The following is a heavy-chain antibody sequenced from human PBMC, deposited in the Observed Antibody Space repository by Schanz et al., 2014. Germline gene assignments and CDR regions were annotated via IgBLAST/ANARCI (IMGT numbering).Heavy chain of an antibody. V-gene: IGHV3-23*01. CDR3: AKGMGYCSGGTCYDCYYYGLDV. Sequence: PGGSLRLSCAASGFTFSTYAMSWVRQAPGKGLEWVSALSGSGGSTYYADSVKGRFTISRDNSKNTLYLQMNSLSADDTAVFYCAKGMGYCSGGTCYDCYYYGLDVWGQGTTVTVSS. D-gene: IGHD2-15*01. CDR2: LSGSGGST. CDR1: GFTFSTYA. J-gene: IGHJ6*02.